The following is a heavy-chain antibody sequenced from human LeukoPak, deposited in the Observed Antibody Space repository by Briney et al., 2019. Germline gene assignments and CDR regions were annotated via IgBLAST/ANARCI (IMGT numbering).Heavy chain of an antibody. D-gene: IGHD2-21*01. CDR3: AKEVSGIPAYNWFDP. V-gene: IGHV3-23*01. Sequence: PGGSLRLSCAASGFTFSSYAMSWVRQAPGKGLEWVSVISGSGATTYYADSVKGRFTISRDNSKNTLYLQMNSLRAEDTAVYYCAKEVSGIPAYNWFDPWGQGTLVTVSS. CDR2: ISGSGATT. CDR1: GFTFSSYA. J-gene: IGHJ5*02.